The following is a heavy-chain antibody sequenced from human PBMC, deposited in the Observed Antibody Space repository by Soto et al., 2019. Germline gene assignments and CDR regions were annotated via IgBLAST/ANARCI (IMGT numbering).Heavy chain of an antibody. V-gene: IGHV4-39*07. J-gene: IGHJ5*02. Sequence: PSETLSLTCTVSGGSISSSSYYWGWIRQPPGKGLEWIGSIYYSGSTYYNPSLKSRVTISVDTSKNQFSLKLSSVTAADTAVYYCARGEGEIVLVPAAISTWFAPWGQGTLVTVSS. D-gene: IGHD2-2*01. CDR3: ARGEGEIVLVPAAISTWFAP. CDR1: GGSISSSSYY. CDR2: IYYSGST.